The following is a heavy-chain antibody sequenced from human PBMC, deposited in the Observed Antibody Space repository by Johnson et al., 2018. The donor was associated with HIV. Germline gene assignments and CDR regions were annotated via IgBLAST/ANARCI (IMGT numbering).Heavy chain of an antibody. CDR1: GFTFSSYG. J-gene: IGHJ3*02. CDR3: ARELRGPDAFDI. CDR2: IRYDGSNK. Sequence: QVQLVESGGGVVQPGGSLRLSCAASGFTFSSYGMHWVRQAPGKGLEWVAFIRYDGSNKYYADSVKGRFTISRDNSKSTLILQMNGLREEDTAIYYCARELRGPDAFDIWGQGTMVTVSS. V-gene: IGHV3-30*02.